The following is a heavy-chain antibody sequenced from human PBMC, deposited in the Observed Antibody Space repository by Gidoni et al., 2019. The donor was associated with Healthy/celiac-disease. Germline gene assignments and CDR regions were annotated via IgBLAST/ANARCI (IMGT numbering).Heavy chain of an antibody. D-gene: IGHD4-17*01. CDR1: GYTFTSYY. V-gene: IGHV1-46*01. Sequence: QVQLVQSGAEVKKPGASVKVSCKASGYTFTSYYMHWVRQAPGQGLEWMGIINPSGGSTSYAQKFQGRVTMTRDTSTSTVYMELSSLRSEDTAVYYCARAPTLAYGDYDGAFDIWGQGTMVTVSS. CDR2: INPSGGST. J-gene: IGHJ3*02. CDR3: ARAPTLAYGDYDGAFDI.